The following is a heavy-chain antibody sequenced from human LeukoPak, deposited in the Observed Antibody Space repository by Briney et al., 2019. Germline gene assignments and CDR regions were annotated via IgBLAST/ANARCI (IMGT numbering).Heavy chain of an antibody. V-gene: IGHV1-69*04. CDR2: IIPILGIA. CDR1: GGTFSSYA. J-gene: IGHJ6*02. Sequence: SVKVSCKASGGTFSSYAISWVRQAPGQGLEWMGRIIPILGIANYAQKFQGRVTITADKSTSTAYMELSSLRSEDTAVYYCARDLVDCSSTSCYNSYYYYYGMDVWGQGTTVTVSS. CDR3: ARDLVDCSSTSCYNSYYYYYGMDV. D-gene: IGHD2-2*02.